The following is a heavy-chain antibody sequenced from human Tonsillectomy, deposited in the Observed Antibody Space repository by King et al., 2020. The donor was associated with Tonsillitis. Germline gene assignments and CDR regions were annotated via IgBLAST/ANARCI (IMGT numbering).Heavy chain of an antibody. CDR2: IYYSGGT. V-gene: IGHV4-59*08. D-gene: IGHD2/OR15-2a*01. Sequence: VQLQESGPRLVKPSETLSLTFTVSCGSLRSYYWSWGPQPPGEGLEWIGGIYYSGGTTYNPPPKSRVTISVDTSKNQFSLKLGSVTAADTAVYYCAGHYFSADAFDIWGQGTMVTVSS. J-gene: IGHJ3*02. CDR3: AGHYFSADAFDI. CDR1: CGSLRSYY.